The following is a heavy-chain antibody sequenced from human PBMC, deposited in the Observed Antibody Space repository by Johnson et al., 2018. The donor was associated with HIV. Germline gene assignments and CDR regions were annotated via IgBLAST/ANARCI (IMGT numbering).Heavy chain of an antibody. Sequence: VQLVESGGGVDQPGRSLRLSCAASGFIFSSYGMHWVRQAPGKGLEWVAVIWYDGSNKYYGDSVKGRFTISRDNTKNTLYLQMNSLRADDTAVYYCAKDLRIFDWFNAYDAFDIWGQGTMVTVSS. J-gene: IGHJ3*02. CDR3: AKDLRIFDWFNAYDAFDI. CDR1: GFIFSSYG. D-gene: IGHD3-9*01. V-gene: IGHV3-33*06. CDR2: IWYDGSNK.